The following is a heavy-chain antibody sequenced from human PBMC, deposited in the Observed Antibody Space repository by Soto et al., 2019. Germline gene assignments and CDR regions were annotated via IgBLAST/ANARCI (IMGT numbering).Heavy chain of an antibody. D-gene: IGHD6-19*01. CDR1: GGSISSYY. V-gene: IGHV4-59*08. Sequence: PSETLSLTCTVSGGSISSYYWSWIRQPPGKGLEWIGYIYYSGSTNYNPSLKSRVTISVDTSKNQFSLKLSSVTAADTAVYYCARQRYSSGWSWDFDYWGQGTLVTVAS. CDR2: IYYSGST. J-gene: IGHJ4*02. CDR3: ARQRYSSGWSWDFDY.